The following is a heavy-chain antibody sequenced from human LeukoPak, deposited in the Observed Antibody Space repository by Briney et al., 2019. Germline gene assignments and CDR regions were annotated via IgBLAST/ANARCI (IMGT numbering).Heavy chain of an antibody. CDR1: GGTFSSYA. Sequence: ASVKVSCKASGGTFSSYAISWVRQAPGQGLEWMGRIIPILGIANYAQKFQGRVTITADKSTSTAYMELSSLRSEDTAVYYCARGRVREPLLWFGEFPDPFDYWGQGTLVTVSS. J-gene: IGHJ4*02. CDR3: ARGRVREPLLWFGEFPDPFDY. CDR2: IIPILGIA. V-gene: IGHV1-69*04. D-gene: IGHD3-10*01.